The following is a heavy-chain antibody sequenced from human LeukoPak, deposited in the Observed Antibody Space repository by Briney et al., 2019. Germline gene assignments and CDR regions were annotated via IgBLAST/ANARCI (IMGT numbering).Heavy chain of an antibody. J-gene: IGHJ4*02. V-gene: IGHV3-30*03. Sequence: GGSLRLSCAASGFTFSSYGMHWVRQAPGKGLEWVAVISYDGSNKCYADSVKGRFTISRDNSKNTLYLQMNSLRAEDTAVYYCASIMIVVVRVFDYWGQGTLVTVSS. CDR1: GFTFSSYG. CDR3: ASIMIVVVRVFDY. D-gene: IGHD3-22*01. CDR2: ISYDGSNK.